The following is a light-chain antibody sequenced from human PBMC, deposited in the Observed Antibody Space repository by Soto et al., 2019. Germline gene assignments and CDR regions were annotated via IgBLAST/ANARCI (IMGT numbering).Light chain of an antibody. CDR3: FSFTTDWTHV. CDR1: SSDVGAYNY. CDR2: EVS. Sequence: QSVLAQPASVSGSPGQSITISCTGTSSDVGAYNYVSWFQQHPGKAPTLIISEVSNRPSGVSNRFSGSKSGNAASLTISGLQAEDEAEYFCFSFTTDWTHVFGTGTKV. J-gene: IGLJ1*01. V-gene: IGLV2-14*01.